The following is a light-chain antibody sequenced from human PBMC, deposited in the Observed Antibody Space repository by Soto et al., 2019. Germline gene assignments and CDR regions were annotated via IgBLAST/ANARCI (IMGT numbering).Light chain of an antibody. J-gene: IGKJ5*01. CDR3: PPYNNWPPIS. V-gene: IGKV3-15*01. CDR1: QSVSSN. Sequence: EIVMTQSPATLSVSPGKRATLSCRASQSVSSNLAWYQQKPGQAPRRRIYGASTRASGSSARFSGSGSGTEFTLPISSLQSEDSAVYFCPPYNNWPPISFGQGTRLEIK. CDR2: GAS.